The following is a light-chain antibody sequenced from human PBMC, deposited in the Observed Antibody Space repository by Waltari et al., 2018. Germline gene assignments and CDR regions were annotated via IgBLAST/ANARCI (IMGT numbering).Light chain of an antibody. CDR2: WAS. J-gene: IGKJ3*01. CDR1: QSVLYRSNNKNF. Sequence: DIVMTESPDSLAVSLGERATINCQSSQSVLYRSNNKNFLAWYRQRPGQSPKLLIYWASTRESGVPDRFSGSGSGTDFTLTISSLQAEDVAVYYCQQYYTTPPTFGPGTKVDIK. CDR3: QQYYTTPPT. V-gene: IGKV4-1*01.